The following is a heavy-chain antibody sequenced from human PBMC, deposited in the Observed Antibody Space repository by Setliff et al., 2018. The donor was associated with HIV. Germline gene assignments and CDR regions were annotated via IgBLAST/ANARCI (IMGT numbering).Heavy chain of an antibody. CDR2: IYYSGST. J-gene: IGHJ4*02. V-gene: IGHV4-59*08. D-gene: IGHD4-17*01. CDR3: ARGRDYGDFDY. CDR1: GGSITSYY. Sequence: SETLSLTCTVSGGSITSYYWSWIRQPPGKGLEWIGYIYYSGSTYYNPSLKSRVTISVDTSKNQFSLKLSSVTAADMAVYYCARGRDYGDFDYWGQGTLVTV.